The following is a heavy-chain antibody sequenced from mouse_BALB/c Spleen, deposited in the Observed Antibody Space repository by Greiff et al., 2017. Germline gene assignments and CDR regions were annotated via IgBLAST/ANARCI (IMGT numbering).Heavy chain of an antibody. CDR1: GFSLTSYG. Sequence: QVQLKESGPGLVAPSQSLSITCTVSGFSLTSYGVHWVRQPPGKGLELLGVIWAGGSTNYNSALMSRLSISKDNSKSQVFLKMNSLQTDDTAMYYCATYYDYDEGAWFADGGQGTLVTVAA. CDR2: IWAGGST. V-gene: IGHV2-9*02. D-gene: IGHD2-4*01. CDR3: ATYYDYDEGAWFAD. J-gene: IGHJ3*01.